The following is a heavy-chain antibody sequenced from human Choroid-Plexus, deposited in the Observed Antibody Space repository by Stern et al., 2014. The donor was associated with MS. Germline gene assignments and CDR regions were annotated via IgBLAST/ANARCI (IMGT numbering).Heavy chain of an antibody. J-gene: IGHJ4*02. CDR2: ISYDGSK. CDR3: AKDRQYLTFFFDF. D-gene: IGHD2/OR15-2a*01. V-gene: IGHV3-30*18. CDR1: GFSFSSFG. Sequence: QVQLMQSGGGVVQPGRPLRLSCAAPGFSFSSFGMHWVRQAPGKGLEWVALISYDGSKDYADSVKGRFAISRDNSKNTLYLQMNSLRAEDTAVYYCAKDRQYLTFFFDFWGQGSLVTVSS.